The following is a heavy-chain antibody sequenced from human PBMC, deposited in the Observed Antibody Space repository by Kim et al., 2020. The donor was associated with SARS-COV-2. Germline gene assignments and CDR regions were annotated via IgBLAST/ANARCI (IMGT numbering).Heavy chain of an antibody. D-gene: IGHD6-19*01. J-gene: IGHJ4*02. Sequence: ASVKVSCKASGYTFTSYDINWVRQATGQGLEWMGWMNPNSGNTGYAQKFQGRVTMTRNTSISTAYMELSSLRSEDTAVYYCAKLAVAGHYHGGAIDYWGQGTLVTVSS. CDR1: GYTFTSYD. CDR3: AKLAVAGHYHGGAIDY. CDR2: MNPNSGNT. V-gene: IGHV1-8*01.